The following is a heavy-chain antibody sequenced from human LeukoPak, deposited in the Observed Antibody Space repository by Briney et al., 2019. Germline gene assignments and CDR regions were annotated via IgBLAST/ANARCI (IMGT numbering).Heavy chain of an antibody. V-gene: IGHV4-34*01. CDR1: GGSFSGYY. Sequence: PSETLSLTCAVYGGSFSGYYWSWIRQPPGKGLEWIGEINHSGSTNYNPSLKSRVTISVDTSKNQFSLKLSSVTAADTAVYYCARFRSSSLYFDYWGQGTLVTVSS. CDR3: ARFRSSSLYFDY. CDR2: INHSGST. D-gene: IGHD6-13*01. J-gene: IGHJ4*02.